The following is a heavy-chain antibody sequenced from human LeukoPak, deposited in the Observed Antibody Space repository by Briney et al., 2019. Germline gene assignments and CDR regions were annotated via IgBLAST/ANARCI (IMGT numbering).Heavy chain of an antibody. CDR2: ISSSSSYI. V-gene: IGHV3-21*01. CDR3: ARDKEGQLGTTDAFDI. D-gene: IGHD1-7*01. J-gene: IGHJ3*02. CDR1: GFTFSSYS. Sequence: GGSLRLSCAASGFTFSSYSMNWVRQAPGKGLEWVSSISSSSSYIYYADSVKGRFTISRDNAKNSLYLQMDSLRAEDTAVYYCARDKEGQLGTTDAFDIWGQGTMVTVSS.